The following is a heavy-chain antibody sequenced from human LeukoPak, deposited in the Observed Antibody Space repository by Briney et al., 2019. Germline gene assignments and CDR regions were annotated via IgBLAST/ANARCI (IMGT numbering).Heavy chain of an antibody. CDR3: AKDVAVVPFGY. V-gene: IGHV3-30*02. D-gene: IGHD6-19*01. Sequence: GGSLRLACAAAGFTFGSYCTHWVRQAPGKWLGWVAFIRYDGSNKYYADSVKGRFTISRDNFKNTLYLQMNSLRAEDTAVYYCAKDVAVVPFGYWGQGTLVTVSS. CDR2: IRYDGSNK. CDR1: GFTFGSYC. J-gene: IGHJ4*02.